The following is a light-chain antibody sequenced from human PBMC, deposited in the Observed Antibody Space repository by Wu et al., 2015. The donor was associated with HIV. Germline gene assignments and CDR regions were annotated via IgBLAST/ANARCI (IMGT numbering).Light chain of an antibody. CDR1: QSISGW. V-gene: IGKV1-5*03. J-gene: IGKJ1*01. Sequence: DIQMTQSPSTLSASVGDRVSITCRASQSISGWLAWYQHKPGKAPKLLMSRASTLESGVPSRFSGSGSGTEFTLTINSLQPDDFATYYCQYYNTHSSGGYFGQGTQVEV. CDR3: QYYNTHSSGGY. CDR2: RAS.